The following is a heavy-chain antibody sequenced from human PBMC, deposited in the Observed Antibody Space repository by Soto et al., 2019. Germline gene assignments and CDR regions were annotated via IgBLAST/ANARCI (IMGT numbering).Heavy chain of an antibody. V-gene: IGHV1-18*01. CDR1: GYTFTSYG. CDR2: IGVYNGNT. J-gene: IGHJ4*02. CDR3: ARSVIRMGIGDY. Sequence: VQLVQSGPEVKQPGASMKVSCKTSGYTFTSYGISWVRLAPGQGLEWMGWIGVYNGNTNYAQKFQGRVTLTTDTTTSTAYMELRSLRSDDTAVYYCARSVIRMGIGDYWGQGTLITVSS. D-gene: IGHD2-21*01.